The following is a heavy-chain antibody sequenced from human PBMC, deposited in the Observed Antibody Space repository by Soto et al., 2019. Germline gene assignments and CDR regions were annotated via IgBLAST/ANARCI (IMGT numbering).Heavy chain of an antibody. J-gene: IGHJ6*02. V-gene: IGHV4-59*01. D-gene: IGHD1-1*01. CDR2: IYYSGTT. Sequence: QVQLQESGPGLVKPSETLSLTCTVSGGSISSYYWSWIRQPPGKGLEWIGYIYYSGTTNYNPSLKSRVTRSVDTSTNQFSLKLSSVTAADTAIYYCARGAYKYYYYGMDVWGQGTTVTVSS. CDR3: ARGAYKYYYYGMDV. CDR1: GGSISSYY.